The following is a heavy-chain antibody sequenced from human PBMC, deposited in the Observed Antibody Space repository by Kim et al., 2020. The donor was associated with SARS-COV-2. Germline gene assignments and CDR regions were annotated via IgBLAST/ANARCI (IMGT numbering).Heavy chain of an antibody. CDR2: KT. J-gene: IGHJ4*02. CDR3: ARGPATYFDY. D-gene: IGHD1-26*01. V-gene: IGHV1-3*01. Sequence: KTNYSTKFPGRVTIPRGTSATPAFMELSSLRSEDTAVYYCARGPATYFDYWGQGTLVTVSS.